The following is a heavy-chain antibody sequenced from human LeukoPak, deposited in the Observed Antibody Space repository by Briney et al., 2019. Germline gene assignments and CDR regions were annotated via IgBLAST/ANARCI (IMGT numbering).Heavy chain of an antibody. CDR3: AKDARGGYCSGGSCYPDY. Sequence: GGFLRLSCAASGFTFSSYAMSWVRQAPGKGLEWVSAISGSGGSTYYADSVKGRFTISRDNSKNTLYLQMNSLRAEDTAVYYCAKDARGGYCSGGSCYPDYWGQGTLVTVSS. D-gene: IGHD2-15*01. V-gene: IGHV3-23*01. CDR2: ISGSGGST. J-gene: IGHJ4*02. CDR1: GFTFSSYA.